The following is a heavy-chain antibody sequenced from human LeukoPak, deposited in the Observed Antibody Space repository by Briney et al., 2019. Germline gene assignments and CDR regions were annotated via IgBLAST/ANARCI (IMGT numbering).Heavy chain of an antibody. CDR3: AKDGLDSGGNLVDY. D-gene: IGHD2-15*01. J-gene: IGHJ4*02. CDR2: IRYDGSNK. V-gene: IGHV3-30*02. Sequence: PGGSLRLSCAASGFIFSSYGMHWVRQAPGKGLEWVAFIRYDGSNKYYADSVKGRFTISRDNSKNTLYLQMNSLRAEDTAVYYCAKDGLDSGGNLVDYWGQGTLVTVSS. CDR1: GFIFSSYG.